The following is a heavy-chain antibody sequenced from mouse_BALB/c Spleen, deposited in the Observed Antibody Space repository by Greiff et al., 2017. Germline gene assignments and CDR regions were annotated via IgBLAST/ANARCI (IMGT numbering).Heavy chain of an antibody. Sequence: VKLMESGPGLVQPSQSLSITCTVSGFSLTSYGVHWVRQSPGKGLEWLGVIWSGGSTDYNAAFISRLSISKDNSKSQVFFKMNSLQANDTAIYYCARGDYGYGFAYWGQGTLVTVSA. CDR3: ARGDYGYGFAY. CDR2: IWSGGST. D-gene: IGHD1-2*01. CDR1: GFSLTSYG. J-gene: IGHJ3*01. V-gene: IGHV2-2*02.